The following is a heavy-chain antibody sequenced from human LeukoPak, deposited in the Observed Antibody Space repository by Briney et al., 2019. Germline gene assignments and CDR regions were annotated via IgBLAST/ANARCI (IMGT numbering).Heavy chain of an antibody. CDR3: ARESWGRKGAFDI. V-gene: IGHV1-2*06. Sequence: GASVRVSCKASGHTFTDYYMHYVRQAPGQGLEWMGRINPNSGAADYAQKFQGRVTMTRDTSISTAYMDLSSLKSDDTAVYYCARESWGRKGAFDIWGQGTMVTVSS. CDR1: GHTFTDYY. J-gene: IGHJ3*02. D-gene: IGHD3-16*01. CDR2: INPNSGAA.